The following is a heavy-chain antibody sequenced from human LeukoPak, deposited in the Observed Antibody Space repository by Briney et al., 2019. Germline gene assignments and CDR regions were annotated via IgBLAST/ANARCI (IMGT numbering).Heavy chain of an antibody. V-gene: IGHV3-30*18. D-gene: IGHD3-10*01. CDR2: ISYDGSNK. CDR1: GFTFSSYG. Sequence: HPGGSLRLSCAASGFTFSSYGMHWVRQAPGKGLEWVAVISYDGSNKYYADSVKGRFTISRDNSKNTLYLQMNSLRAEDTAVYYCAKGERGLLWFGELFYYFEYWGQGILVTVSS. CDR3: AKGERGLLWFGELFYYFEY. J-gene: IGHJ4*02.